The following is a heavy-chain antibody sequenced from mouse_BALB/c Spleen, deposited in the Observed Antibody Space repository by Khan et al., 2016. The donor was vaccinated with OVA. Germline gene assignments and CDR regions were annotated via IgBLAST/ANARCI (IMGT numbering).Heavy chain of an antibody. CDR2: INPHFGET. D-gene: IGHD1-1*01. CDR3: ARVYGSDFDY. J-gene: IGHJ2*01. V-gene: IGHV1-20*02. Sequence: LQQSGPELVKPGASVKIYCKASGYSFTGYFMNWVMQSHGKSLEWIGRINPHFGETFYNPKFQDKATLTVDESSSTAHMELRSLASEDSAVYYCARVYGSDFDYWGQGTALTVSS. CDR1: GYSFTGYF.